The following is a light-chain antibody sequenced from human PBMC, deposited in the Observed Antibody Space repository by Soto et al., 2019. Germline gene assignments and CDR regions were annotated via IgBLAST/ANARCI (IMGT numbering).Light chain of an antibody. CDR3: MQALQTPLT. J-gene: IGKJ4*01. CDR2: LGS. Sequence: DILMTQSPLSLPVTPGEPASISCRSSQSLLHYNAYNYLDWYLQKPGQSPQLLIYLGSNRASGVPDRFSGSGSGTDFTLKISRVEAEDVGVYCCMQALQTPLTFGGGTKGDIK. CDR1: QSLLHYNAYNY. V-gene: IGKV2-28*01.